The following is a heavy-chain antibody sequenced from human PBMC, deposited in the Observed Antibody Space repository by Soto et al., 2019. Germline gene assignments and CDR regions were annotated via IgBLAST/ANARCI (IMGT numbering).Heavy chain of an antibody. J-gene: IGHJ5*02. Sequence: PSETLSLTCTVSGASISSYYWTWIRQPPGKGLEWIGYISDSGRSNYNPSLKIRAIVSSDTSNNQFSLNLRSVTAFATAVYYCARGPILLTFGGVTEPLNYFEPSGQGRLVTVSS. D-gene: IGHD3-16*01. CDR1: GASISSYY. CDR3: ARGPILLTFGGVTEPLNYFEP. CDR2: ISDSGRS. V-gene: IGHV4-59*13.